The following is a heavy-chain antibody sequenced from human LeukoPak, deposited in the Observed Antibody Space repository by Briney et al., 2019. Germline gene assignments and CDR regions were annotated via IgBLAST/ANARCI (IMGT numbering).Heavy chain of an antibody. CDR1: GFTFSSYS. CDR2: ISSSSSTI. CDR3: ARDADTAIDGPVAGFDY. J-gene: IGHJ4*02. V-gene: IGHV3-48*04. Sequence: GGSLRLSCAASGFTFSSYSMNWVRQAPGKGLEWVSYISSSSSTIYYADSVKGRFTISRDNAKNSLYLQMNSLRAEDTAVYYCARDADTAIDGPVAGFDYWGQGTLVTVSS. D-gene: IGHD5-18*01.